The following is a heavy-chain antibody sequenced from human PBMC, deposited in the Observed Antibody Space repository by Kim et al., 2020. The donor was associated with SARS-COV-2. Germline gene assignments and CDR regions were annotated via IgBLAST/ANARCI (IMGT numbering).Heavy chain of an antibody. CDR1: GFTFGDFA. CDR3: AKELVSLSFRPFHI. D-gene: IGHD6-6*01. Sequence: GGSLRLSCAASGFTFGDFAMHWVRQVPGKGLEWVSGLSWNSGVIGYADSVKGRFTISRHNAENSLYLQMNSLRAEDTAFYYCAKELVSLSFRPFHIWGQGPIVTVSS. J-gene: IGHJ3*02. CDR2: LSWNSGVI. V-gene: IGHV3-9*01.